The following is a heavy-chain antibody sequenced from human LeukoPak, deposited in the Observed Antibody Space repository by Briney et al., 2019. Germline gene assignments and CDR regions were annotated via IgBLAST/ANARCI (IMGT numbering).Heavy chain of an antibody. CDR1: GGSFSSYY. V-gene: IGHV4-34*01. Sequence: SETLSLTCAAYGGSFSSYYWSWIRQPPGKGLEWIGEINHSGSTNYNPSLKSRVTISVDTSKNQFSLKLSSVTAADTAVYYCARGLSSTSCYWCPNWFDPWGQGTLVTVSS. CDR2: INHSGST. CDR3: ARGLSSTSCYWCPNWFDP. J-gene: IGHJ5*02. D-gene: IGHD2-2*01.